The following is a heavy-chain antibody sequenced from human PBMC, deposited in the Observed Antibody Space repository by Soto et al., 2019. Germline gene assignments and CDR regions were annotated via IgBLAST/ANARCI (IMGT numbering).Heavy chain of an antibody. CDR3: AKSLLFVDHGYMDV. CDR1: GGSFTSYS. Sequence: QVQLVQSGAELKKPGSSVKVSCEASGGSFTSYSFTWVRQAPGQGLEWMGRIIPIQGKANYALKFKDRVTITADRSTRTVYMELRSLRPEDTAVYFCAKSLLFVDHGYMDVWGKGTTVTVSS. J-gene: IGHJ6*03. D-gene: IGHD2-21*01. V-gene: IGHV1-69*02. CDR2: IIPIQGKA.